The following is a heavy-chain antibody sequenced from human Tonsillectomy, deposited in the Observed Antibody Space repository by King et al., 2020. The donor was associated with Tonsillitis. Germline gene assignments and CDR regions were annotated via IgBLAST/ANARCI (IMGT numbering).Heavy chain of an antibody. CDR3: AVLFPLGFLLGY. Sequence: GWVRQMPGKGLEWMGIIYPGDSDTRYSPSFQGQVTISADKYISTAYLQWSSLKASDTAMFYCAVLFPLGFLLGYWGQGTLVTVSS. V-gene: IGHV5-51*01. CDR2: IYPGDSDT. J-gene: IGHJ4*02. D-gene: IGHD2/OR15-2a*01.